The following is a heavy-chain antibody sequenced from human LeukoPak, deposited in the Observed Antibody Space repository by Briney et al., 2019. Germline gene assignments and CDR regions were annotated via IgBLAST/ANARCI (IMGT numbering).Heavy chain of an antibody. Sequence: SETLSLTCTVSGGSISSYYWSWIRQPPGKGLEWIGYIYYSGSTNYNPSLKSRVTISVDTSKNQFSLKLSSVTAADTAVYYCARVSAVAGSFYFNYWGQGTLVTVSS. V-gene: IGHV4-59*12. CDR2: IYYSGST. CDR1: GGSISSYY. CDR3: ARVSAVAGSFYFNY. D-gene: IGHD6-19*01. J-gene: IGHJ4*02.